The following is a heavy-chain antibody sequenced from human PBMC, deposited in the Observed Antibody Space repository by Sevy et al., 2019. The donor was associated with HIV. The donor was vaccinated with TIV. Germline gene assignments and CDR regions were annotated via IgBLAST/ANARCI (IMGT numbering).Heavy chain of an antibody. CDR1: GFTFSKYS. J-gene: IGHJ4*02. V-gene: IGHV3-23*01. CDR3: AREGCTKPHDY. Sequence: GGSMRLSCEASGFTFSKYSMSWVRQAPGKGLEWVSTFSFGCGRINYADSVKGRFTISRDDSKNTLYLQMNSLRAEDTAIYYCAREGCTKPHDYWGQGTLVTVSS. CDR2: FSFGCGRI. D-gene: IGHD2-8*01.